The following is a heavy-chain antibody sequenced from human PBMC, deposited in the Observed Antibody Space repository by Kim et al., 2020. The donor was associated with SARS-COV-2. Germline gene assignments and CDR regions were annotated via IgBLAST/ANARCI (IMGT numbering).Heavy chain of an antibody. CDR2: ISYDGSNK. CDR1: GFTFSSYA. J-gene: IGHJ4*02. D-gene: IGHD2-2*01. V-gene: IGHV3-30-3*01. Sequence: GGSLRLSCAASGFTFSSYAMHWLRQAPGKGLEWVAVISYDGSNKYYADSVKGRFTISRDNSKNTLYLQMNSLRAEDTAVYYCARDQGIVVVPAAIDYWGQGTLVTVSS. CDR3: ARDQGIVVVPAAIDY.